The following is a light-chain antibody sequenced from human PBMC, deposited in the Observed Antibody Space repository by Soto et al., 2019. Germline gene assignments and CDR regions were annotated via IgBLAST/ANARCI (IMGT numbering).Light chain of an antibody. Sequence: IVLTQSPDTLSLSPGERATLSCRASQSVSSYLAWYQQKPGQAPRLLIYDASNRATGIPARFSGSGSGTEFTLTISSLEPEDFAVYYCQQFNNWPLTFGGGTKVEIK. CDR1: QSVSSY. V-gene: IGKV3-11*01. J-gene: IGKJ4*01. CDR3: QQFNNWPLT. CDR2: DAS.